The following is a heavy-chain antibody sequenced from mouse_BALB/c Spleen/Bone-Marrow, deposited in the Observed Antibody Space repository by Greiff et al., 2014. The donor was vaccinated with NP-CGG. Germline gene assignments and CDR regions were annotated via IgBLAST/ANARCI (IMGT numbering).Heavy chain of an antibody. Sequence: EVKLAKSGAELVKPGASVKLSCTASGFNIKDTYMHWVKQRPEQGLEWIGRIDPANGNTKYDPKFQGKATITADTSSNTAYLQLSSLTSEDTAVYYCARWEYYAMDYWGQGTSVTVSS. D-gene: IGHD4-1*01. CDR2: IDPANGNT. J-gene: IGHJ4*01. CDR3: ARWEYYAMDY. V-gene: IGHV14-3*02. CDR1: GFNIKDTY.